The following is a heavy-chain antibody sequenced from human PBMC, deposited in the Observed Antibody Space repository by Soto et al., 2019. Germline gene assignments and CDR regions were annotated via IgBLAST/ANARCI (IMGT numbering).Heavy chain of an antibody. D-gene: IGHD1-26*01. CDR3: ARIGAVGAPPGADF. Sequence: QVPLVQSGAEVKKPGSSVKVSCKASGGIFSSYAISWLRQAPGQGLEWMGAVIPILGQAYYAQNFQDRVTITADESTRTAYMDLISLRSDDTAVYFCARIGAVGAPPGADFWGQGTLVTVSS. V-gene: IGHV1-69*01. CDR2: VIPILGQA. CDR1: GGIFSSYA. J-gene: IGHJ4*02.